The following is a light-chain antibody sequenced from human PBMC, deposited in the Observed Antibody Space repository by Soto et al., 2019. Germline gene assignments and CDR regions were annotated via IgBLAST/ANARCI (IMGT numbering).Light chain of an antibody. CDR2: DAS. CDR3: QQYNTYWT. Sequence: DIQMTQSPSTLSASVGDRVTITCRASQSISNWLAWYQQKPGRAPKLLIYDASFLESGVPSRFTGSGSGTEFTLTINSLQPDDFATYYCQQYNTYWTFGQGTKVEIK. CDR1: QSISNW. V-gene: IGKV1-5*01. J-gene: IGKJ1*01.